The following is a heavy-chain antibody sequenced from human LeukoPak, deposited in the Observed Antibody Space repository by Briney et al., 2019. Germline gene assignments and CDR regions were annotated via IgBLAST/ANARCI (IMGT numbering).Heavy chain of an antibody. Sequence: GGSLSLSCAASGFTFSNHWMHWVRQAPGKGLVWVSRIDERGSNSIYAGSVKGRFSIPRDNAKNTVNLQMNSLRAEDTGVYYCIRDEALWRLDYWGQGTMVTVSS. CDR1: GFTFSNHW. CDR3: IRDEALWRLDY. J-gene: IGHJ4*02. V-gene: IGHV3-74*01. D-gene: IGHD2-21*01. CDR2: IDERGSNS.